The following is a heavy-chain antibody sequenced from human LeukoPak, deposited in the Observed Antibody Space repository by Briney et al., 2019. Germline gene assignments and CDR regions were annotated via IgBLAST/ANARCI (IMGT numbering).Heavy chain of an antibody. CDR1: GGSFSGYY. CDR3: ARPTPYYFDY. CDR2: INHSGST. Sequence: PSGTLSLTCAVYGGSFSGYYWSWIRQPPGKGPEWIGEINHSGSTNYNPSLKSRVTISVDTSKNQFSLKLSSVTAADTAVYYCARPTPYYFDYWGQGTLVTVSS. V-gene: IGHV4-34*01. J-gene: IGHJ4*02.